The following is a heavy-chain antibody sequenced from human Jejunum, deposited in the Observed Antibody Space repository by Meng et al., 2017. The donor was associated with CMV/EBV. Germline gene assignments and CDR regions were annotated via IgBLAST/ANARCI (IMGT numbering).Heavy chain of an antibody. CDR1: GLTVNDVW. CDR2: LRSKTAGGTT. Sequence: SGLTVNDVWMNWVRQVPGKGLEWVGLLRSKTAGGTTSFAAPVKGRFAISRDDSTNTVYLQMNSLTSEDTAIYYCTTDCGYYYNILVYWGQGSLVTVSS. J-gene: IGHJ4*02. V-gene: IGHV3-15*06. D-gene: IGHD3-22*01. CDR3: TTDCGYYYNILVY.